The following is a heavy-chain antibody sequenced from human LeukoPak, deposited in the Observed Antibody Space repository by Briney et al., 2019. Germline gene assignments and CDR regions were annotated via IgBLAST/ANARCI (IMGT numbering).Heavy chain of an antibody. J-gene: IGHJ6*02. Sequence: GGSLRLPCAASGFALSSHWTTWVRQVPGRGPEWVANVNRDGSETYYLDSVKGRFTISKDNAKNSLYLQMNSLRAEDTALYHCARNNGMDVWGQGTTVIVSS. CDR1: GFALSSHW. CDR2: VNRDGSET. V-gene: IGHV3-7*03. CDR3: ARNNGMDV.